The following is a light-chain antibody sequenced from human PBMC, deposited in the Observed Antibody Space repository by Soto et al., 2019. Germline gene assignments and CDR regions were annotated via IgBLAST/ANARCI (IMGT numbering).Light chain of an antibody. Sequence: QSVLAQPASVSGSPGQSITISCTGTSSDVGAYNSVSWYQQHPHRAPQVIIYKGTQRPSGVSNRFSGSTSGNAASLTISALQADDGADYFCCSSAPESTYVFGTGTKVTLL. CDR3: CSSAPESTYV. CDR2: KGT. V-gene: IGLV2-23*01. J-gene: IGLJ1*01. CDR1: SSDVGAYNS.